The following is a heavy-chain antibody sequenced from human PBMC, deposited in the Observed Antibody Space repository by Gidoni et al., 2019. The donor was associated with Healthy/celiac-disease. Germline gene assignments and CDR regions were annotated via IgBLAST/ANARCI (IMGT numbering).Heavy chain of an antibody. CDR1: GYTFPGYY. CDR2: INPNSGGT. CDR3: ARDNHDFWSGYPTLDY. Sequence: QVQLVQSGAEVKKPGASVKVSCKASGYTFPGYYMHWVRQAPGQGLEWMGWINPNSGGTNYAQKFQGRVTMTRDTSISTAYMELSRLRSDDTAVYYCARDNHDFWSGYPTLDYWGQGTLVTVSS. V-gene: IGHV1-2*02. D-gene: IGHD3-3*01. J-gene: IGHJ4*02.